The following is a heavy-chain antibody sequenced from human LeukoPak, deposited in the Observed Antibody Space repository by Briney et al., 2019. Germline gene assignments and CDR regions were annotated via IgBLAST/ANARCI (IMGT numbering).Heavy chain of an antibody. V-gene: IGHV3-23*01. D-gene: IGHD2-2*01. Sequence: PGGSLRLSCAASGFTFSSYAMSWVRQAPGKGLEWVSAISGSGGSTYYADSAKGRFTISRDNSKNTLYLQMNSLRAEDTAVYYCARSHCSSTSCYQFDYWGQGTLVTVSS. CDR1: GFTFSSYA. CDR2: ISGSGGST. J-gene: IGHJ4*02. CDR3: ARSHCSSTSCYQFDY.